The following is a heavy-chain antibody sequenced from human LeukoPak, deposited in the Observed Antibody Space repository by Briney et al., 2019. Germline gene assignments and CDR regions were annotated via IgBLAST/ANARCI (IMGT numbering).Heavy chain of an antibody. Sequence: GRSLRLSVPPPEFPFVDKASPGFGQPPGKARKGAQGISWNSGSIGYADSVKGRFTISRDNAKNSLYLQMNSLRAEDMALYYCAKGYCSSTSCSMDVWGKGTTVTVSS. CDR3: AKGYCSSTSCSMDV. V-gene: IGHV3-9*03. D-gene: IGHD2-2*01. CDR1: EFPFVDKA. CDR2: ISWNSGSI. J-gene: IGHJ6*03.